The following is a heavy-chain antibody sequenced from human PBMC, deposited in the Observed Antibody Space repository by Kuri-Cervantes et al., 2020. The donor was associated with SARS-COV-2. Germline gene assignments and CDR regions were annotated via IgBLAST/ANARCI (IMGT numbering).Heavy chain of an antibody. CDR3: ARRNMDV. CDR2: IYYSGST. V-gene: IGHV4-59*12. J-gene: IGHJ6*03. Sequence: GSLRLSCTVSGGSTSSYYWSWIRQPPGKGLEWIGYIYYSGSTNYNPSLKSRVTMSVDTSKNQFSLKLSSVTAADTAVYYCARRNMDVWGKGTTVTVSS. CDR1: GGSTSSYY.